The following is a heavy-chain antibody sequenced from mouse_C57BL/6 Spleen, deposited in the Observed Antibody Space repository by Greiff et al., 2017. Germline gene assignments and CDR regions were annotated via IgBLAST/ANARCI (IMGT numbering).Heavy chain of an antibody. J-gene: IGHJ4*01. CDR1: GYTFTSYW. CDR3: ARSGGYPYFYAMDY. Sequence: QVQLKQPGAELVKPGASVKLSCKASGYTFTSYWMHWVKQRPGQGLEWIGMIHPNSGSTNSNEKFKSKATLTVDKSSSTAYIQLSSLTSEDSAVYYCARSGGYPYFYAMDYGGQGTSVTVSS. D-gene: IGHD2-2*01. V-gene: IGHV1-64*01. CDR2: IHPNSGST.